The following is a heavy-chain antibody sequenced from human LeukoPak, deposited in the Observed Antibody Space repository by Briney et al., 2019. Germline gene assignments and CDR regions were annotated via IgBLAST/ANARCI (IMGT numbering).Heavy chain of an antibody. V-gene: IGHV3-30-3*01. CDR1: GFTFSSYA. Sequence: GSLRLSCAASGFTFSSYAMHWVRQAPGKGLAWVAVISYDGSNKFYADSVKGRFTISRDNSKNTLYLQMNSLRAEDTAVYYCARDPGIQPPLYYFDYWGQGTLVTVSS. CDR3: ARDPGIQPPLYYFDY. J-gene: IGHJ4*02. CDR2: ISYDGSNK. D-gene: IGHD5-18*01.